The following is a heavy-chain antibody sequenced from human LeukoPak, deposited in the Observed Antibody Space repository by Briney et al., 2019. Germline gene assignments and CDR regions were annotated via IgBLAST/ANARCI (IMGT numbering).Heavy chain of an antibody. CDR2: ISGSGGTT. D-gene: IGHD5-12*01. CDR3: ARGIVATTKNYYYYYYMDV. CDR1: GFTFSSYA. V-gene: IGHV3-23*01. J-gene: IGHJ6*03. Sequence: PGGSLRLSCAASGFTFSSYAMSWVRQAPGKGLEWVSAISGSGGTTYYADSVKGRFTISRDNSKNTLYLQMNSLRSEDTAVYYCARGIVATTKNYYYYYYMDVWGKGTTVTISS.